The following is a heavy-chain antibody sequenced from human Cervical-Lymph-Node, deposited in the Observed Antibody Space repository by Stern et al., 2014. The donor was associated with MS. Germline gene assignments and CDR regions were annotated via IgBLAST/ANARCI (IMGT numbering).Heavy chain of an antibody. D-gene: IGHD6-6*01. V-gene: IGHV4-59*08. Sequence: QLVQSGPGLVKPSETLSLTCTVSGGSTSSYYWSWIRQPPGKGLEWIGYISSSGGTKYNPSLKSRVTISLDTSKNPFSLHLSPVTAADTAVYYCARGYTTSSGRPDYWGQGTLVTVSS. J-gene: IGHJ4*02. CDR2: ISSSGGT. CDR1: GGSTSSYY. CDR3: ARGYTTSSGRPDY.